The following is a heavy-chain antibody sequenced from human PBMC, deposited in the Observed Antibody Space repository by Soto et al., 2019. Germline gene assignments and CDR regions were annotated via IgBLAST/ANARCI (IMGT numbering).Heavy chain of an antibody. V-gene: IGHV3-74*01. CDR3: ARGGLEPFDY. D-gene: IGHD1-1*01. J-gene: IGHJ4*02. CDR2: INDYGTTI. Sequence: PWGSLRHSCPASGFNLGSYWMHGVRQAPGKGLVWVSRINDYGTTINYAESVEGRFTISRDDAKSEVYLQMNNLRAEDTAVYYCARGGLEPFDYWGQGALVTVSS. CDR1: GFNLGSYW.